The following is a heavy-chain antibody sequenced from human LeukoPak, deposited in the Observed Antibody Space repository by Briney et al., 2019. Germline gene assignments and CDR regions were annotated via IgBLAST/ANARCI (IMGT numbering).Heavy chain of an antibody. Sequence: GGSLRLSCAVSGFSLSRNAMTWVRQAPGKGLQWISSISVTGDATDYVDSVKGRFTISRDNALNSLYLQMNSLRAEDTAIYYCARSIPYGTTWYGRSDYWGQGTLVTVSS. CDR1: GFSLSRNA. V-gene: IGHV3-48*03. CDR2: ISVTGDAT. D-gene: IGHD6-13*01. J-gene: IGHJ4*02. CDR3: ARSIPYGTTWYGRSDY.